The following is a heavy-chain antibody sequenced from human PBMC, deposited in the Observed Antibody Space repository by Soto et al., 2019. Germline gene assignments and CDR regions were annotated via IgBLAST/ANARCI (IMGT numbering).Heavy chain of an antibody. CDR2: MNPNTGNT. Sequence: ASVKVSCKASGYTFTTYDIAWVRQATGQGLEWMGWMNPNTGNTGYAQAFRGRVTMTRNTSITTAYMELSSLRSEDTAVYFCARRKERSGPYYLDYWGQGTLVTVSS. CDR3: ARRKERSGPYYLDY. J-gene: IGHJ4*02. D-gene: IGHD6-25*01. V-gene: IGHV1-8*01. CDR1: GYTFTTYD.